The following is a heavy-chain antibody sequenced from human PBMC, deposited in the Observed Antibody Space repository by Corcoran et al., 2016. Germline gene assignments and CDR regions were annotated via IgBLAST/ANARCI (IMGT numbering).Heavy chain of an antibody. D-gene: IGHD2-8*01. CDR1: GGSISSYY. CDR2: IYYSGST. CDR3: ARGMPVLMSAFDI. J-gene: IGHJ3*02. V-gene: IGHV4-59*01. Sequence: QVQLQESGPGLVKPSETLSLTCTVSGGSISSYYWSWIRQPPGKGLEWIGYIYYSGSTNYNPSLKSRVTISVDTSKNQFSLKLSSVTAADTAVYYWARGMPVLMSAFDIWGQGTMVTVSS.